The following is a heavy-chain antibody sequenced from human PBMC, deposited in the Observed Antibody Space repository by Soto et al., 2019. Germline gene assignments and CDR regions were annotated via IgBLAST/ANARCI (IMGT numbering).Heavy chain of an antibody. J-gene: IGHJ6*02. D-gene: IGHD1-26*01. CDR1: GFIFNRYA. CDR2: ISSRGDKT. Sequence: GGSLRLSCVGSGFIFNRYAMNWVRQAPGKGLEWVSIISSRGDKTSYAESVKGRFTISRDDSRNTLFLHMNSLWAEDTAIYYCAKETGYSYGSQPNALDVWGQGTTVTVSS. V-gene: IGHV3-23*01. CDR3: AKETGYSYGSQPNALDV.